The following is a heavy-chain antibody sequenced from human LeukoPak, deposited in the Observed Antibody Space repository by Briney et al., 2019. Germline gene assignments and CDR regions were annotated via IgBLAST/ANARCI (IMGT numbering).Heavy chain of an antibody. CDR3: ATDPTHLSVPVGGNY. J-gene: IGHJ4*02. V-gene: IGHV3-21*01. CDR1: GFTFSSYS. Sequence: NPGGSLRLSCAASGFTFSSYSMNSVRQAPGKGLEWVSSISSSSSYIYYADSVKGRFTISRHNAKNSLYLQTNSLRADDTAVYYCATDPTHLSVPVGGNYWGQGTLVTVSS. CDR2: ISSSSSYI. D-gene: IGHD2-2*01.